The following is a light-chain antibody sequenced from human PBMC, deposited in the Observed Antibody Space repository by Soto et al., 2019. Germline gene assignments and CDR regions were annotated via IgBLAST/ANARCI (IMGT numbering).Light chain of an antibody. CDR3: QQFNTYSWT. V-gene: IGKV1-5*03. CDR2: KAS. Sequence: DIQMTQSPSSLSASVGDRVTISCRASQSLGRRLTWYQQKPGEAPKLLIYKASSLGSGVPSRFSGSGSGTEFTLTISSLQPDDFATYYCQQFNTYSWTFDQGTKVEIK. J-gene: IGKJ1*01. CDR1: QSLGRR.